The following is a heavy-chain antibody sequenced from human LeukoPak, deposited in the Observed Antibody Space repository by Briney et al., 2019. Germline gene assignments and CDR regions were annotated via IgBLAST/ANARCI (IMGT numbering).Heavy chain of an antibody. J-gene: IGHJ5*02. D-gene: IGHD2-21*02. V-gene: IGHV1-8*01. CDR1: GYTFTSYD. CDR2: MNPNSGNT. Sequence: ASVKVSCKASGYTFTSYDINWVRQATGQGLEWMGWMNPNSGNTGYAQKFQGRVTMTRNTSISTAYMELSSLRSEDTAVYYCFILLFKGDWFDPSGQGTLVTVFS. CDR3: FILLFKGDWFDP.